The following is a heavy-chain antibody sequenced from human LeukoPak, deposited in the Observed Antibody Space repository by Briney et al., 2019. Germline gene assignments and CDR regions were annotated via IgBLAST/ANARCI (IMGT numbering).Heavy chain of an antibody. CDR2: FYSSGSS. Sequence: SETLSLTCTVSGGSISGYHWSWIRQPPGRGLEWIGHFYSSGSSNYNPSLKSRVTISGDTSKNQLSFKLSSVTAADTAVYYCARHWGIAVAGNYYYSGMGVWGQGTTVTVSS. CDR3: ARHWGIAVAGNYYYSGMGV. J-gene: IGHJ6*02. CDR1: GGSISGYH. D-gene: IGHD6-19*01. V-gene: IGHV4-59*08.